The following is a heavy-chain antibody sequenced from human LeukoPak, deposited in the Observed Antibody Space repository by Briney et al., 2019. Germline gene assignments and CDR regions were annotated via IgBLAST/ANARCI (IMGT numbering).Heavy chain of an antibody. CDR2: IIPIFGTA. CDR1: GYTFSRYG. D-gene: IGHD1-1*01. Sequence: GASVKVSCKASGYTFSRYGISWVRQAPGQGLEWMGGIIPIFGTANYAQKFQGRVTITADESTSTAYMELSSLRSEDTAVYYCARASREYNWNDYFDYWGQGTLVTVSS. CDR3: ARASREYNWNDYFDY. J-gene: IGHJ4*02. V-gene: IGHV1-69*13.